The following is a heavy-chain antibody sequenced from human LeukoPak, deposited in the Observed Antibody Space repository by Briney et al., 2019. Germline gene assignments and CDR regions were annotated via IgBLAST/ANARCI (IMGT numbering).Heavy chain of an antibody. D-gene: IGHD3-22*01. V-gene: IGHV3-48*01. CDR2: ISTSSSTI. CDR1: GFTLSRHT. Sequence: GGSLRLSCATSGFTLSRHTMSWVRQAPGKGLEWVAYISTSSSTIYYADSVQGRFTISRDNAKSSLSLQMDSLRAEDTAVYYCARVSSDDSSGYYWNWFDPWGQGTLVTVSS. CDR3: ARVSSDDSSGYYWNWFDP. J-gene: IGHJ5*02.